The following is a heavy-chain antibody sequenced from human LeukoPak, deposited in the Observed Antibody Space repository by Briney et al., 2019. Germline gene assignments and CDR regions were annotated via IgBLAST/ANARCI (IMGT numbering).Heavy chain of an antibody. V-gene: IGHV3-21*01. CDR2: IISSSSYI. CDR3: ATSGYHYGLVDY. Sequence: GRSLRLSCAASGFTFSSYGMHWVRQAPGKGLEWVSSIISSSSYIYYADSVKGRFTISRDNAKNSLYLQMNTLRAEDTAVYYCATSGYHYGLVDYWGQGTLVTVSS. D-gene: IGHD5-18*01. J-gene: IGHJ4*02. CDR1: GFTFSSYG.